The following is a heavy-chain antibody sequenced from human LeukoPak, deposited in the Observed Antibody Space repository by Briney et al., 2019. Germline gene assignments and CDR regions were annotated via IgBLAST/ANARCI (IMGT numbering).Heavy chain of an antibody. V-gene: IGHV3-21*04. CDR3: ARVRGIVVVPAAMLYYYYYMDA. D-gene: IGHD2-2*01. CDR2: ISSSSSYI. J-gene: IGHJ6*03. Sequence: GGSLRLSCAASGFTFSSYSMNWVRQAPGKGLEWVSSISSSSSYIYYADSVKGRFTISRDNAKNSLYLQMNSLRAEDTAVYYCARVRGIVVVPAAMLYYYYYMDAWGKGTTVTISS. CDR1: GFTFSSYS.